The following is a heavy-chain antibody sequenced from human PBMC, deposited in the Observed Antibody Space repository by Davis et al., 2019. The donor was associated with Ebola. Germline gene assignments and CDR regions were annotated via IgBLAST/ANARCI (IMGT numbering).Heavy chain of an antibody. CDR3: AKGRGGCSSTSCYKALQH. CDR2: IRGNGSNT. Sequence: GGSLRLSCAASGFTFSSYAMRWVRHAPGKGLEWVSTIRGNGSNTYYADSVKGRFTISRDNSKNTLYLQMNSLRAEDTAVYYCAKGRGGCSSTSCYKALQHWGQGTLVTVSS. V-gene: IGHV3-23*01. CDR1: GFTFSSYA. J-gene: IGHJ1*01. D-gene: IGHD2-2*02.